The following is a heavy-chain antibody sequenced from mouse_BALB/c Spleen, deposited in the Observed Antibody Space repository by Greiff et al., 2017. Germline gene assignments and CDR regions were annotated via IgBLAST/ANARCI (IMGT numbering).Heavy chain of an antibody. D-gene: IGHD1-1*01. V-gene: IGHV14-3*02. CDR3: ARSTIYYYGSGAY. Sequence: EVKLMESGAELVKPGASVKLSCTASGFNIKDTYMHWVKQRPEQGLEWIGRIDPANGNTKYDPKFQGKATITADTSSNTAYLQLSSLTSEDTAVYYCARSTIYYYGSGAYWGQGTLVTVAA. CDR2: IDPANGNT. CDR1: GFNIKDTY. J-gene: IGHJ3*01.